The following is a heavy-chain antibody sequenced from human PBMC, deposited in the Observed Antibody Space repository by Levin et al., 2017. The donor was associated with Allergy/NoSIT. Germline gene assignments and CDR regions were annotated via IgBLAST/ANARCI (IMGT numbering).Heavy chain of an antibody. D-gene: IGHD6-13*01. V-gene: IGHV3-33*01. CDR3: ARLRPPTHTTYSSSWYRIVGAFDI. J-gene: IGHJ3*02. Sequence: GGSLRLSCAASGFTSSSYGMHWVRQAPGKGLEWVAVIWYDGSNKYYADSVKGRFTISRDNSKNTLYLQMNSLRAEDTAVYYCARLRPPTHTTYSSSWYRIVGAFDIWGQGTMVTVSS. CDR2: IWYDGSNK. CDR1: GFTSSSYG.